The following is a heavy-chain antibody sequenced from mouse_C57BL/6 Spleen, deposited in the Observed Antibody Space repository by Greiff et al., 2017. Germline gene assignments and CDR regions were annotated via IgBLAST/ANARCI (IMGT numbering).Heavy chain of an antibody. CDR3: ARSGGLRGDY. D-gene: IGHD2-4*01. Sequence: QVQLQQSGAELVMPGASVKLSCKASGYTFTSYWMHWVKQRPGQGLEWIGEIDPSDSYTNYNQKFKGKSTLTVDKSSSTAYMQLSSLTSEDSAVYYCARSGGLRGDYWGQGTTLTVSS. V-gene: IGHV1-69*01. J-gene: IGHJ2*01. CDR1: GYTFTSYW. CDR2: IDPSDSYT.